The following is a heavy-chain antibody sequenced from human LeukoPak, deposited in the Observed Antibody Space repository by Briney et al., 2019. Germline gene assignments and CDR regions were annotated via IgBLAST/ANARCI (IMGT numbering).Heavy chain of an antibody. CDR1: GFTFNSYG. CDR2: IRYDGSIK. J-gene: IGHJ4*02. V-gene: IGHV3-30*02. CDR3: AKDIYGGNSVGLFEADY. Sequence: HPGGSLRLSCAASGFTFNSYGMHWVRQAPGKGLEWVAFIRYDGSIKYYADSVKGRFTISRDNSKNTLYLQMNSLRAEDTAVYYCAKDIYGGNSVGLFEADYWGQGTLVTVSS. D-gene: IGHD4-23*01.